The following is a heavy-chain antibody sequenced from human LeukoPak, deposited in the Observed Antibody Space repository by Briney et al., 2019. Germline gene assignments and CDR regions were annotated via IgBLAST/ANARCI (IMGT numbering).Heavy chain of an antibody. Sequence: GGSLRLSCAASGFTFSSYGMSWVRQAPGKGLEWVSAITATSSSTHDADSVQGRFTISRDNAKNTLYLQMNSLRAEDTAVYYCARVAVSGSSYYDYVWGSYRPKDAFDIWGQGTMVTVSS. V-gene: IGHV3-23*01. CDR2: ITATSSST. J-gene: IGHJ3*02. CDR3: ARVAVSGSSYYDYVWGSYRPKDAFDI. D-gene: IGHD3-16*02. CDR1: GFTFSSYG.